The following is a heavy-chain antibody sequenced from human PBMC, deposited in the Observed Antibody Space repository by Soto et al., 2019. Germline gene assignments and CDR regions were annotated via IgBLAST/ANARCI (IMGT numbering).Heavy chain of an antibody. CDR2: IGGNTAAK. J-gene: IGHJ4*02. D-gene: IGHD1-26*01. CDR3: AKCATTNPCRYFDY. CDR1: GFTFSSCS. V-gene: IGHV3-23*01. Sequence: GGSLRLSCAASGFTFSSCSMNWVRQAPGKGLEWVSVIGGNTAAKYYADSVKGRFTISRDNSKNTLYLQMSSLRAEDTAVYYCAKCATTNPCRYFDYWGQGTLVTVSS.